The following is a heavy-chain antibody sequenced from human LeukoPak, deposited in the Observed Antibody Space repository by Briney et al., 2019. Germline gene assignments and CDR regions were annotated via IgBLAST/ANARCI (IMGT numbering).Heavy chain of an antibody. D-gene: IGHD6-6*01. Sequence: PSETLSLTCTVSGGSISSSSYYWGWIRQPPGKGLEWIGSIYYSGSTYYNPSLKSRVTISVDTSKNQFSLKLSSVTAADTAVYYCARDPQYSSSTTQVESDYWGQGTLVTVSS. CDR3: ARDPQYSSSTTQVESDY. CDR1: GGSISSSSYY. CDR2: IYYSGST. J-gene: IGHJ4*02. V-gene: IGHV4-39*07.